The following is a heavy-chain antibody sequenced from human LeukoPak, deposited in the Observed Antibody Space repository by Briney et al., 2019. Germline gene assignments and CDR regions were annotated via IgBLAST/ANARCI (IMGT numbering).Heavy chain of an antibody. CDR2: IYYSGST. Sequence: SETLSLTCTVSGYSISSTYYRGWIRQPPGKGLEWIGYIYYSGSTNYNPSLKSRVTISVDTSKNQFSLKLSSVTAADTAVYYCARGSRGYYYYYMDVWGKGTTVTISS. V-gene: IGHV4-61*01. J-gene: IGHJ6*03. CDR3: ARGSRGYYYYYMDV. D-gene: IGHD3-10*01. CDR1: GYSISSTYY.